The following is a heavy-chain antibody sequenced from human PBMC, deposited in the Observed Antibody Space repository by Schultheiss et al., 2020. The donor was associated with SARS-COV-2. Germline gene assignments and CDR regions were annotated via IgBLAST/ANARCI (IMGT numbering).Heavy chain of an antibody. CDR1: GGSFTGYY. J-gene: IGHJ6*02. CDR3: ARRMFYYYGMDV. V-gene: IGHV4-34*01. D-gene: IGHD3-10*02. Sequence: SQTLSLTCAVNGGSFTGYYWSWIRQPQGKGPEWIGEINHSGTTNYNPSLKSRVTISVDTSKNHLSLNLTSVTAADTAVYFCARRMFYYYGMDVWGQGTTVTVSS. CDR2: INHSGTT.